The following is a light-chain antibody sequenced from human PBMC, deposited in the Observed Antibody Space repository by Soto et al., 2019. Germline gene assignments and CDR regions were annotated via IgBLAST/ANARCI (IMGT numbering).Light chain of an antibody. CDR1: QSISSSY. J-gene: IGKJ4*01. CDR2: RTF. Sequence: DIVLTQSPGTLSLSPGERATLSCRASQSISSSYLAWYQQKPGQPPRLLLYRTFSRATGIPDRFSGSGSGTDFTLTISRLEPEDFAVYFCQQFSSSPLTFGGGTKVEI. V-gene: IGKV3-20*01. CDR3: QQFSSSPLT.